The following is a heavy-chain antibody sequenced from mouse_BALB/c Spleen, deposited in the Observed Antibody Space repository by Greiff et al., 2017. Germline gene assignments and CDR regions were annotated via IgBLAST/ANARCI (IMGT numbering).Heavy chain of an antibody. CDR3: ARVYGSYYAMDY. V-gene: IGHV5-6-3*01. CDR2: INSNGGST. Sequence: DVKLVESGGGLVQPGGSLKLSCAASGFTFSSYGMSWVRQTPDKRLELVATINSNGGSTYYPDSVKGRFTISRDNAKNTLYLQMSSLKSEDTAMYYCARVYGSYYAMDYWGQGTSVTVSS. J-gene: IGHJ4*01. D-gene: IGHD2-2*01. CDR1: GFTFSSYG.